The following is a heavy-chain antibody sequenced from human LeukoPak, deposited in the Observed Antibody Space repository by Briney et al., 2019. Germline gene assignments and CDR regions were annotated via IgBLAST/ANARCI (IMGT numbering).Heavy chain of an antibody. J-gene: IGHJ4*02. Sequence: GASVKVSCKASGYTFTGYYMHWVRQAPGQGLEWMGWINPNSGGTNYAQKFQGRVTMTRDTSISTAYMELSRLRSDDTAVYYCARVGHSSTSCCPDYWGQGTLVTVSS. CDR1: GYTFTGYY. CDR3: ARVGHSSTSCCPDY. CDR2: INPNSGGT. V-gene: IGHV1-2*02. D-gene: IGHD2-2*01.